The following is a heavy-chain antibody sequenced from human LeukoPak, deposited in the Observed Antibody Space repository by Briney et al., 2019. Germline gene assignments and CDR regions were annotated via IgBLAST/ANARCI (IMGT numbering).Heavy chain of an antibody. CDR2: IHTSGTM. CDR1: GGSFSGYY. CDR3: ARGILRDYYDSSGFYHRGGVGY. Sequence: SETLFLTCAVYGGSFSGYYWSWIRQPAGRGLEWIGHIHTSGTMNYNASLKSRVRISVETSKNQFSLRLSSVTAADTAVYFCARGILRDYYDSSGFYHRGGVGYWGQGTLVTVSS. V-gene: IGHV4-59*10. J-gene: IGHJ4*02. D-gene: IGHD3-22*01.